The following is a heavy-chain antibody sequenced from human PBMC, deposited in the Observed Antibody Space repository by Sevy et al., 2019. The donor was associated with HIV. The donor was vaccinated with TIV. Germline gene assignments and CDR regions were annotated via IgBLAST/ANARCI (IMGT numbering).Heavy chain of an antibody. CDR1: GFTFSSYA. CDR2: ISYDGSNK. V-gene: IGHV3-30-3*01. D-gene: IGHD6-13*01. CDR3: ASMGIAAAWSY. J-gene: IGHJ4*02. Sequence: GGSLRLSCAASGFTFSSYAMHWVRQAPGKGLEWVAVISYDGSNKYYADSVKGRFTISRDNSKNTLYLQMISLRAEDTAVYYCASMGIAAAWSYWGQGTLVTVSS.